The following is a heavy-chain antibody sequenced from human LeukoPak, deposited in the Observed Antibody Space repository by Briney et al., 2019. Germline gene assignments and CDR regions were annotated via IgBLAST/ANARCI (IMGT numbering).Heavy chain of an antibody. V-gene: IGHV3-30*18. CDR1: GFTFSSYG. D-gene: IGHD6-13*01. Sequence: PGGSLRLSCAASGFTFSSYGMHWVRQAPGKGLERVAVISYDGSNKYYADSVKGRFTISRDNSKNTLYLQMNSLRAEDTAVYYCAKDLAARDYWGQGTLVTVSS. CDR3: AKDLAARDY. J-gene: IGHJ4*02. CDR2: ISYDGSNK.